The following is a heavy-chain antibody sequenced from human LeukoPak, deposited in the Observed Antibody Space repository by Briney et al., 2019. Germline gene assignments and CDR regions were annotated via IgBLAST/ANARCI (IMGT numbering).Heavy chain of an antibody. V-gene: IGHV4-34*01. CDR1: GGSFSGYY. CDR2: INHSGGT. D-gene: IGHD6-25*01. J-gene: IGHJ5*02. Sequence: SETLSLTCVVYGGSFSGYYWSWIRQPPGKGLEWIGEINHSGGTNYNPSLKSRVTMSVDTSKKQFSLKLRSVTAADTAVYYCARLKVPYTSGLAPWGQGTLVTVSS. CDR3: ARLKVPYTSGLAP.